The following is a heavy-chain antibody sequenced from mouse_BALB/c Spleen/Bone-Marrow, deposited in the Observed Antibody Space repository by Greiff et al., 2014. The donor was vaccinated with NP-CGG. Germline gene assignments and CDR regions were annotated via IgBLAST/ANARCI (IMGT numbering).Heavy chain of an antibody. CDR2: INTYFGDI. Sequence: VQLQQSGAELVRPGVSVKISCKGSGYTFIDYAMHWVKQSHAESLEWIGVINTYFGDISYNQKFKGKATIAVDKTSRTVYMELDRLTAEDSAIYYCARGYSNNYAMDYWGQGTSVTVSS. CDR1: GYTFIDYA. D-gene: IGHD2-5*01. CDR3: ARGYSNNYAMDY. J-gene: IGHJ4*01. V-gene: IGHV1S137*01.